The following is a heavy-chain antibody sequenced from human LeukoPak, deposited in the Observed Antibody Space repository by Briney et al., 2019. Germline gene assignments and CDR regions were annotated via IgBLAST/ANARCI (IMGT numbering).Heavy chain of an antibody. CDR2: IYHSGST. D-gene: IGHD5-12*01. CDR1: GYSISSGYY. V-gene: IGHV4-38-2*02. J-gene: IGHJ6*02. CDR3: ARAGYDSLYYYYGMDV. Sequence: PSETLSLTCTVSGYSISSGYYWGWIRQPPGKGLEWIGSIYHSGSTNYNPSLKSRVTISVDKSKNQFSLKLSSVTAADTAVYYCARAGYDSLYYYYGMDVWGQGTTVTVSS.